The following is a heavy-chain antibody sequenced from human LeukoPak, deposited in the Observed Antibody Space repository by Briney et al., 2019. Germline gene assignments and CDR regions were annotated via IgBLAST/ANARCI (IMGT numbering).Heavy chain of an antibody. V-gene: IGHV4-39*07. CDR1: GGSISSSSYY. Sequence: PSETLSLTCTVSGGSISSSSYYWGWIRQPPGKGLEWIGSIYYSGSTYYNPSLKSRVTISVDTSKNQFSLKLSSVTAADTAVYYCARDVGARGATTRPFDYWGQGTLVTVSS. CDR2: IYYSGST. D-gene: IGHD1-26*01. J-gene: IGHJ4*02. CDR3: ARDVGARGATTRPFDY.